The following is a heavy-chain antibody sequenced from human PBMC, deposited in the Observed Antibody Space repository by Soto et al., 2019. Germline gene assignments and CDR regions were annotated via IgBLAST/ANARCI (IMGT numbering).Heavy chain of an antibody. CDR1: GFTFSSYG. J-gene: IGHJ4*02. V-gene: IGHV3-33*01. CDR2: IWYDGSNK. CDR3: ARDRDILTGYSAFDY. Sequence: QVQLVESGGGVVQPGRSLRLSCAASGFTFSSYGMHWVRQAPGKGLEWVAVIWYDGSNKYYADSVKGRFTISRDNSKNTLYLQMNSLRAEDTAVYYCARDRDILTGYSAFDYWGQGTLVTVSS. D-gene: IGHD3-9*01.